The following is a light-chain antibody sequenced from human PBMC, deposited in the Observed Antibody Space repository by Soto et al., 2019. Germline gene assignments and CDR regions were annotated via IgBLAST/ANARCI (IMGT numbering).Light chain of an antibody. V-gene: IGKV3-20*01. CDR1: QSVSSSY. J-gene: IGKJ3*01. CDR3: QQYGSSPL. Sequence: EIVFTQSPGTLSLSPGERATLSCRASQSVSSSYLAWYQQKPGQAPRLLIYGASSRATGIPDRLSGSGSGTDFTLTISRLEPEDFAVYYCQQYGSSPLFGPGTKVDIK. CDR2: GAS.